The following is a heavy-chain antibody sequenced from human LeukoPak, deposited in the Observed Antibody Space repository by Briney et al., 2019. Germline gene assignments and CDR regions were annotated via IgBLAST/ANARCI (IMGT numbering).Heavy chain of an antibody. V-gene: IGHV3-9*01. Sequence: HPGGSLRLSCAASGFTFDDCAMHWVRQAPGKGLEWVSGISWNSGTIGYADSVKGRFTISRDNAKNSLYLQMKSLRPEDTAFYYCAKGRGGSTSSRVDYWGQGTLVTVSS. D-gene: IGHD6-6*01. J-gene: IGHJ4*02. CDR2: ISWNSGTI. CDR3: AKGRGGSTSSRVDY. CDR1: GFTFDDCA.